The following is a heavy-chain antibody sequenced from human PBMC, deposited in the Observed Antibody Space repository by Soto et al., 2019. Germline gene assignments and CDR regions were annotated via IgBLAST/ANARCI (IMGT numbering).Heavy chain of an antibody. CDR2: IYYSGST. J-gene: IGHJ4*02. V-gene: IGHV4-61*03. Sequence: XETLSLTCAVSVVSVSSANYYWSWIRQPPGKGLEWIGYIYYSGSTNYNPSLTSRVTISRDTSKNHFSLKLSSVTAADTAIYYCARDSGGYNYHCLEYWGRGTLVRVSS. CDR3: ARDSGGYNYHCLEY. CDR1: VVSVSSANYY. D-gene: IGHD6-25*01.